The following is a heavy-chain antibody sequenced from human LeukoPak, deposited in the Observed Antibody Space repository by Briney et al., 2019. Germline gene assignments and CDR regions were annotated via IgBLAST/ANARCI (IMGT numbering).Heavy chain of an antibody. CDR2: IYYSGST. CDR3: ARETYGSGSWFDP. J-gene: IGHJ5*02. D-gene: IGHD3-10*01. V-gene: IGHV4-59*06. Sequence: SETLSLTCTVSGGSISSYYWSWIRQHPGKGLEWIGYIYYSGSTYYNPSLKSRVTISVDTSKNQFSLKLSSVTAADTAVYYCARETYGSGSWFDPWGQGTLVTVSS. CDR1: GGSISSYY.